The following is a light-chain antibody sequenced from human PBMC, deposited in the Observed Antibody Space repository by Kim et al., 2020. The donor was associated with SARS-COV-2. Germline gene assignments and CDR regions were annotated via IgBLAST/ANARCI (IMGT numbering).Light chain of an antibody. V-gene: IGLV3-25*03. Sequence: PGQTTRITCSGDALPKQYAYWYQQKPGQAPVLVIYKDSERPSGIPERFSGSSSGTTVTLTISGVQAEDEADYYCQSADSSGTYVVFGGGTQLTVL. J-gene: IGLJ2*01. CDR1: ALPKQY. CDR3: QSADSSGTYVV. CDR2: KDS.